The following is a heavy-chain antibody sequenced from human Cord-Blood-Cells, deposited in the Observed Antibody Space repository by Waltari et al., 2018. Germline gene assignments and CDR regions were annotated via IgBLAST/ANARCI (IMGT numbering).Heavy chain of an antibody. Sequence: QVQLVQSGAEVTTPGSSVKVSCTASGGTFSSSAISLVRQAPGPGLEWMGGSIPSFGTANYAQKFQGRVTITADESPSTAYMELSSLRSEDTAVYYCARGGGIVPAAIHYWGQGTLVTVSS. V-gene: IGHV1-69*01. CDR3: ARGGGIVPAAIHY. D-gene: IGHD2-2*01. CDR2: SIPSFGTA. J-gene: IGHJ4*02. CDR1: GGTFSSSA.